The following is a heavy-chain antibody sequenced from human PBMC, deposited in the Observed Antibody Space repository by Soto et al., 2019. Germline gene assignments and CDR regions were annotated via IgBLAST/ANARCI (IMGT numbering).Heavy chain of an antibody. D-gene: IGHD5-18*01. V-gene: IGHV3-30*18. Sequence: GGSLRLSCAASGFTFSSYGMHWVRQAPGKGLEWVAVISYDGSNKYYADSVKGRFTISRDNSKNTLYLQMNSLRAEDTAVYYCAKAVDTAMVTMADALSYWGQGTLVTVSS. J-gene: IGHJ4*02. CDR1: GFTFSSYG. CDR2: ISYDGSNK. CDR3: AKAVDTAMVTMADALSY.